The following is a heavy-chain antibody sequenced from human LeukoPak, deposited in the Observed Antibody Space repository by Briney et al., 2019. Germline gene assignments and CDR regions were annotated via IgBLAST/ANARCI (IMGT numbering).Heavy chain of an antibody. CDR2: IKQDGSVE. J-gene: IGHJ4*02. CDR3: ARWAGVTDY. V-gene: IGHV3-7*01. D-gene: IGHD5-18*01. Sequence: GGSLRLSCAASGFTFENYWMTWVRQAPGKGPEWVANIKQDGSVEHYLDSVKGRFTISRDNAKNSLILQMNSLRAGDTAVYYCARWAGVTDYWGQGTLVTVSS. CDR1: GFTFENYW.